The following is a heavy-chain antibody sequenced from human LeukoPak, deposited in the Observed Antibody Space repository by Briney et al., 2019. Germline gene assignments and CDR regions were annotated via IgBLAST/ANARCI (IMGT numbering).Heavy chain of an antibody. CDR1: GFTFSSYA. CDR3: AKDSAAAGLLT. D-gene: IGHD6-13*01. Sequence: SGGSLRLSCAASGFTFSSYAMSWVRQAPGKGLEWVSAISGGGGSTYYADSVKGRFTISRGNSKNTLYLQMNSLRAEDTAVYYSAKDSAAAGLLTWGQGTLVTVSS. CDR2: ISGGGGST. J-gene: IGHJ5*02. V-gene: IGHV3-23*01.